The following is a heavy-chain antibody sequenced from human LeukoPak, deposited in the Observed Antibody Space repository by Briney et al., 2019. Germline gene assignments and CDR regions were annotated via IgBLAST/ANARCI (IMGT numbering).Heavy chain of an antibody. J-gene: IGHJ4*02. D-gene: IGHD2-15*01. CDR1: GFTFGDYA. V-gene: IGHV3-23*01. CDR3: AKAGAVVVVAAKYFDY. Sequence: GGSLRLSCTASGFTFGDYAMSWFRQAPGKGLEWVSSIFPSGGSTHYADSVKGRFTISRDNSKNTLYLQMNSLRAEDTAVYYCAKAGAVVVVAAKYFDYWGQGTLVTVSS. CDR2: IFPSGGST.